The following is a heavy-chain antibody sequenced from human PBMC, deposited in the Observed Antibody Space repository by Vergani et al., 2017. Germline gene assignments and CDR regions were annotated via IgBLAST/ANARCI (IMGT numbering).Heavy chain of an antibody. D-gene: IGHD3-22*01. V-gene: IGHV2-26*01. J-gene: IGHJ6*02. Sequence: QVTLKESGPVLVKPTETLTLTCTVSGFSLSNARMGVSWIRQPPGKALEWLAHIFSNDEKSYSTSLKSRLTISKDTSKSQVVLTMTNMDPVDTATYYCAREMLRDYYDSSGYYGYYYYGMDVWGQGTTVTVSS. CDR2: IFSNDEK. CDR3: AREMLRDYYDSSGYYGYYYYGMDV. CDR1: GFSLSNARMG.